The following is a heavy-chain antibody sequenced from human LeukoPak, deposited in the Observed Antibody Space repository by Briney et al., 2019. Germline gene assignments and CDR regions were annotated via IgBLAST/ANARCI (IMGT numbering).Heavy chain of an antibody. CDR2: SYYSGST. Sequence: KPSETLSLTCTVSGGSINSRSYYWGWIRQPPGKGLEWIGSSYYSGSTYYNPSLKSRVTISVDTAMNQFSLKLSSVTAADTAVYYCATLRPTWGVVNYFDYWGQGTLVTVSS. D-gene: IGHD1-26*01. CDR3: ATLRPTWGVVNYFDY. V-gene: IGHV4-39*01. CDR1: GGSINSRSYY. J-gene: IGHJ4*02.